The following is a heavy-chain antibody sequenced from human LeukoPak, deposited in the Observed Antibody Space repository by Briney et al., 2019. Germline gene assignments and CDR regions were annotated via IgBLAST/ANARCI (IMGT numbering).Heavy chain of an antibody. J-gene: IGHJ5*02. V-gene: IGHV3-23*01. CDR1: EFTFSTYT. Sequence: GGSLRLSCAASEFTFSTYTMSWVRQAPGKGLEWVSSSSGSAGTTYYAASVKGRFTISRDNSRDPLYLEMNILQAEDTAVYYCAKSNSHMYRYAHGFDPWGQGTLVTVSS. D-gene: IGHD5-18*01. CDR2: SSGSAGTT. CDR3: AKSNSHMYRYAHGFDP.